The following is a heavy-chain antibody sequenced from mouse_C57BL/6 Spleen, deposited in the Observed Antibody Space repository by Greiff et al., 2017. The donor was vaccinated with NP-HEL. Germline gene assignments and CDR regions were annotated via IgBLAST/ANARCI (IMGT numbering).Heavy chain of an antibody. J-gene: IGHJ2*01. Sequence: VQLKESGPELVKPGASVKIPCKASGYTFTDYNMDWVKQSHGKSLEWIGDINPNNGGTIYNQKFKGKATLTVDKSSSTAYMELRSLTSEDTAVYYCARSRDGYSFFDYWGQGTTLTVSS. D-gene: IGHD2-3*01. CDR3: ARSRDGYSFFDY. V-gene: IGHV1-18*01. CDR1: GYTFTDYN. CDR2: INPNNGGT.